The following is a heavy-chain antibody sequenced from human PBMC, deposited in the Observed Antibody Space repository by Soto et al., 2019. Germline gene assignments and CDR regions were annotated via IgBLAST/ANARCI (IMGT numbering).Heavy chain of an antibody. CDR3: AKGDCSSTSCYVNYYYYMDV. V-gene: IGHV3-23*01. Sequence: GGSLRLSCAASGFTFSSYAMSWVRQAPGKGLEWVSAISGSGGSTYYADSVKGRFTISRDNSKNTLYLQMNSLRAEDTAVYYCAKGDCSSTSCYVNYYYYMDVWGKGTTVTVSS. D-gene: IGHD2-2*01. CDR2: ISGSGGST. CDR1: GFTFSSYA. J-gene: IGHJ6*03.